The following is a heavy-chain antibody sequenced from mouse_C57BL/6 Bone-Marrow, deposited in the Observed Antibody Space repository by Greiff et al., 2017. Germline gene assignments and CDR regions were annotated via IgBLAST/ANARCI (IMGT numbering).Heavy chain of an antibody. V-gene: IGHV5-6*01. D-gene: IGHD4-1*01. CDR3: ARRLDWYFDV. CDR1: GFTFSSYG. J-gene: IGHJ1*03. Sequence: EVQGVESGGDLVKPGGSLKLSCAASGFTFSSYGMSWVRQTPDKRLEWVATISSGGSYTYYPDSVKGRFTISRDNAKNTLYLQMSSLKSEDTAMYYCARRLDWYFDVWGTGTTVTVSS. CDR2: ISSGGSYT.